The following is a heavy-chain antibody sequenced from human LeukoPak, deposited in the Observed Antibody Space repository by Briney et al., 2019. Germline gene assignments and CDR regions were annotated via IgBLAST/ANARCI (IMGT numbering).Heavy chain of an antibody. Sequence: SETLSLTCTVSGGSISSSSYYWGWIRQPPGKGLEWIGSIYYSGSTYYNPSLKSRVTISVDTSKNQFSLKLSSVTAADTAVYYCASDLGYSSRKVAFDIWGQGTMVTVSS. CDR2: IYYSGST. CDR3: ASDLGYSSRKVAFDI. CDR1: GGSISSSSYY. J-gene: IGHJ3*02. D-gene: IGHD6-13*01. V-gene: IGHV4-39*01.